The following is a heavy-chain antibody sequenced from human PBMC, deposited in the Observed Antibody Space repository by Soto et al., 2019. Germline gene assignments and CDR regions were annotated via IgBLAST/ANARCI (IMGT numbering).Heavy chain of an antibody. CDR3: ARLFNWNYKGPINF. V-gene: IGHV4-38-2*02. CDR1: GFSIARDYY. D-gene: IGHD1-7*01. J-gene: IGHJ4*02. CDR2: MYHSGST. Sequence: LSLTCTVSGFSIARDYYWGWIRQPPGKGLEYIVSMYHSGSTYYNPSLKSRLSISVDTSKNQFSLRLRSMTAADTAAYYWARLFNWNYKGPINFWGQGILVTVSS.